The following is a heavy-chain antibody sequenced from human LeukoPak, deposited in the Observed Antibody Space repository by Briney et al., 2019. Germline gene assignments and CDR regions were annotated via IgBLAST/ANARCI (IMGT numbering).Heavy chain of an antibody. J-gene: IGHJ4*02. D-gene: IGHD3-22*01. Sequence: PGGSLRLSCAASGFTVSSNYMNWVRQAPGKGLEWVSGISGSGGSTYYADSVKGRFSISRDNSKNTLFLQMNSLRAEDLAVYYCAKGGYDSSGYRYFDYWGQGTLVTVSS. CDR3: AKGGYDSSGYRYFDY. CDR1: GFTVSSNY. V-gene: IGHV3-23*01. CDR2: ISGSGGST.